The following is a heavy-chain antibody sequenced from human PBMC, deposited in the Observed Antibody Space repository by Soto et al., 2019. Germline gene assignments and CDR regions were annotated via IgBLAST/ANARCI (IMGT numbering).Heavy chain of an antibody. Sequence: QVQLVESGGGVVQPGRSLRLSCAASGFTFSSYAMHWVRQAPGKGLEWVAVISYDGSNKYYADSVKGRFTISRDNSKNTLYLQMNSVRAEDTAVYYCARDRGIAAAGHYWYFDLWGRGTLVTVAS. J-gene: IGHJ2*01. V-gene: IGHV3-30-3*01. D-gene: IGHD6-13*01. CDR3: ARDRGIAAAGHYWYFDL. CDR2: ISYDGSNK. CDR1: GFTFSSYA.